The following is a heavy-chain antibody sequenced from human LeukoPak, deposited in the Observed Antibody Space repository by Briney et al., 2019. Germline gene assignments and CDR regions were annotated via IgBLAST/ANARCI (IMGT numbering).Heavy chain of an antibody. Sequence: SETLSLTCTVSGGSISIGRYYWGWIRQPPGKGLEWIGDIYYSGSTNYNPSLKSRVTISVDTSKNQFSLRLSSVTAADTAVYYSARLASGSYGPLTPFDYWGQGTLVTVSS. D-gene: IGHD1-26*01. CDR3: ARLASGSYGPLTPFDY. V-gene: IGHV4-61*05. CDR2: IYYSGST. CDR1: GGSISIGRYY. J-gene: IGHJ4*02.